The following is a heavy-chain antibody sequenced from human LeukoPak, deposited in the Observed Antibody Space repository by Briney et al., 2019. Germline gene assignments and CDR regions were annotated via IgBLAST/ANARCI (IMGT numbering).Heavy chain of an antibody. Sequence: GGSLRLSCAASGFTFSSYAMSWVRQAPGKGLEWVSAISGSGGSTYYADSVKGRFTISRDNSKNTLYLQMNSLRAEDTAVYYCAKIPIRYLIAAAAIDYWGQGTLVPVSS. CDR2: ISGSGGST. D-gene: IGHD6-13*01. J-gene: IGHJ4*02. CDR1: GFTFSSYA. CDR3: AKIPIRYLIAAAAIDY. V-gene: IGHV3-23*01.